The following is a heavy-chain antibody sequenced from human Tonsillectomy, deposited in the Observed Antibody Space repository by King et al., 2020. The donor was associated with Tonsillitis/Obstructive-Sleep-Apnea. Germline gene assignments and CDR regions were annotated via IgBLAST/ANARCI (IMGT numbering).Heavy chain of an antibody. CDR2: ISSSTSYT. V-gene: IGHV3-11*06. CDR1: GFTFSDYY. CDR3: ARGGCSSESYYYYYYGMDV. J-gene: IGHJ6*02. Sequence: QLVQSGGGLVKPGGSLRLSCAASGFTFSDYYMSWIRQAPGKGLEWVSYISSSTSYTNYADSVKGRFTISRDNAKNSLYLQMNSLRADDTAVYYCARGGCSSESYYYYYYGMDVWGQGTTVTVSS. D-gene: IGHD4/OR15-4a*01.